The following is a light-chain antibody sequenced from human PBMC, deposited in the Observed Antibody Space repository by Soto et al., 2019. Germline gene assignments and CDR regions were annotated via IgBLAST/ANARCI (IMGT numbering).Light chain of an antibody. V-gene: IGLV2-23*01. CDR3: CSYAGSRNFG. CDR2: EGS. J-gene: IGLJ2*01. Sequence: QSVLTQPASVSGSPEQSITISCTGTSSDVGAYNLVSWYQQHPGKAPRLIIYEGSKRPSGISHRFSGSKSDNTASLTISGLRAEDEAHYHCCSYAGSRNFGFGGGTKLTVL. CDR1: SSDVGAYNL.